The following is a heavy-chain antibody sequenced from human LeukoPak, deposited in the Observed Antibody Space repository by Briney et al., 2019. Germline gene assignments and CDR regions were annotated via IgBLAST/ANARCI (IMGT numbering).Heavy chain of an antibody. CDR3: ARTRRYTSGWYLGYSYFGLDV. J-gene: IGHJ6*02. V-gene: IGHV3-33*01. CDR2: IWFDGSNE. D-gene: IGHD6-19*01. Sequence: PGGSLRLSCAASGFTLSDYGMHWVRQAPGKGLEWVALIWFDGSNEDYADSVKDRFTISRDNSKNTLYLQMNTLRAEDTAVYFCARTRRYTSGWYLGYSYFGLDVWGQGTTVTVSS. CDR1: GFTLSDYG.